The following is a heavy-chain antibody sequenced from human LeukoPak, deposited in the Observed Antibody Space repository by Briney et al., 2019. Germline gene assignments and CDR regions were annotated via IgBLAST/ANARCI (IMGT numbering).Heavy chain of an antibody. J-gene: IGHJ3*02. CDR3: ARDELSGQQNDAFDI. V-gene: IGHV1-46*01. Sequence: ASVKVSCKASGYTFTSYYMHWARQAPGQGLEWMGIINPSGGSTSYAQKFQGRVTMTRDTSTSTVYMELSSLRSEDTAVYYCARDELSGQQNDAFDIWGQGTMVTVSS. CDR2: INPSGGST. D-gene: IGHD1-1*01. CDR1: GYTFTSYY.